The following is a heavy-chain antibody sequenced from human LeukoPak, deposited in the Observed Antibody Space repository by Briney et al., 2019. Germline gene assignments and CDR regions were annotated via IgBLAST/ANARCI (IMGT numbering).Heavy chain of an antibody. Sequence: SETQSLTCAVSGYSISSGYYWGWIRQPPGKGLEWIGSIYHSGSTYYNPSLKSRVTISVDTSKNQFSLKLSSVTAADTAVYYCARLRSLGSSGYYYMDVWGKGTTVTVSS. CDR3: ARLRSLGSSGYYYMDV. J-gene: IGHJ6*03. CDR2: IYHSGST. V-gene: IGHV4-38-2*01. D-gene: IGHD6-6*01. CDR1: GYSISSGYY.